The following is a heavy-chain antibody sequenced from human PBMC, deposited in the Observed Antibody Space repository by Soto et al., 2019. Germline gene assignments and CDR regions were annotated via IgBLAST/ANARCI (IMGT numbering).Heavy chain of an antibody. D-gene: IGHD3-10*01. J-gene: IGHJ4*02. V-gene: IGHV5-51*01. CDR3: ARGGSDYGLDY. CDR1: GYSFTSWW. Sequence: GESLKISCKGSGYSFTSWWIGWVRQMPGKGPEWMGIIFPGDSETRYSPSFQGQVTISVDKSISTAYLQWSSLNASDTATYYCARGGSDYGLDYWGQGTQVTVSS. CDR2: IFPGDSET.